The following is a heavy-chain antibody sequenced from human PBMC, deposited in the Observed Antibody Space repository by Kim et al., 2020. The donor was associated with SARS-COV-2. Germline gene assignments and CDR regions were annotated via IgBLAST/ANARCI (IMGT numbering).Heavy chain of an antibody. V-gene: IGHV3-33*05. CDR3: ARGKSVATIRVHYYYGMDV. D-gene: IGHD5-12*01. Sequence: GGSLRLSCAASGFTFSSYGMHWVRQAPGKGLEWVAVISYDGSNKYYADSVKGRFTISRDNSKNTLYLQMNSLRAEDTAVYYCARGKSVATIRVHYYYGMDVWGQGTTVTVSS. CDR2: ISYDGSNK. CDR1: GFTFSSYG. J-gene: IGHJ6*02.